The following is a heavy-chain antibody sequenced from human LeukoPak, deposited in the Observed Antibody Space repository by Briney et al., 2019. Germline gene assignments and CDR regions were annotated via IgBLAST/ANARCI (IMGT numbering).Heavy chain of an antibody. Sequence: SETLFLTCTVSGGSISSSSYYWGWIRQPPGKGLEWIGSIYYSGSTYYNPSLKSRVTISVDTSKNQFSLKLSSVTAADTAVYYCARRITMIVVVDAFDIWGQGTMVTVSS. CDR2: IYYSGST. CDR1: GGSISSSSYY. D-gene: IGHD3-22*01. J-gene: IGHJ3*02. V-gene: IGHV4-39*01. CDR3: ARRITMIVVVDAFDI.